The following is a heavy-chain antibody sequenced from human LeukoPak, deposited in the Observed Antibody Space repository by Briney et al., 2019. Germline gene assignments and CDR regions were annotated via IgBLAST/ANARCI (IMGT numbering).Heavy chain of an antibody. V-gene: IGHV1-69*01. CDR3: ARGLDSSSWYPTFDY. D-gene: IGHD6-13*01. Sequence: GSSVKVSCKASGGAFSSYAISWVRQAPGQGLEWMGGIIPIFGTANYAQKFQGRVTITADESTSTAYMELSSLRSEDTAVYYCARGLDSSSWYPTFDYWGQGTLVTVSS. CDR1: GGAFSSYA. CDR2: IIPIFGTA. J-gene: IGHJ4*02.